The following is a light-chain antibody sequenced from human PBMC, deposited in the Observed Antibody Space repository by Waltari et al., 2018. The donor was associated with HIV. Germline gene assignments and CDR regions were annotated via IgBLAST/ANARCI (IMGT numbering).Light chain of an antibody. V-gene: IGLV2-14*01. CDR2: EVS. J-gene: IGLJ3*02. Sequence: QSALTQPASVSGSPGQSITISCTGTSSDVGGYNYVSWYQHHPGKAPKLIIYEVSNRPSGVSNRFSGSKSDNTASLTISGLQAEDEADYYCSSCTSSNTWVFGGGTKVTVL. CDR1: SSDVGGYNY. CDR3: SSCTSSNTWV.